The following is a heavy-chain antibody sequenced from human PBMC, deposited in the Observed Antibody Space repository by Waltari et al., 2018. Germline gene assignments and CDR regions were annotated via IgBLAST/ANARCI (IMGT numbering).Heavy chain of an antibody. CDR1: GYTFTGYY. D-gene: IGHD3-22*01. J-gene: IGHJ4*02. V-gene: IGHV1-2*06. CDR3: ARVPYYYDSSGPGVDY. Sequence: QVQLVQSGAEVKKPGASVKVSCKASGYTFTGYYMHWVRQAPGQGLEWMGRINPNSGGTNYAQKFQGRVTMTRDTSISTAYMELSRLRSDDTAVYYCARVPYYYDSSGPGVDYWGQGTLVTVSS. CDR2: INPNSGGT.